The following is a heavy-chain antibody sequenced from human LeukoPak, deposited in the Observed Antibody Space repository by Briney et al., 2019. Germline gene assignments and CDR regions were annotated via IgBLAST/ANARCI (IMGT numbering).Heavy chain of an antibody. J-gene: IGHJ4*02. CDR1: GFTFSSYS. V-gene: IGHV3-48*04. CDR2: ISSSSSTI. Sequence: PGGSLRLSCAASGFTFSSYSMNWVRQAPGKGLEWVSYISSSSSTIYYADSVKGRFTISRDNAKNSLYLQMNSLRAEDTAVYYCARGTTLLSYWGQGTLVTVSS. D-gene: IGHD4-11*01. CDR3: ARGTTLLSY.